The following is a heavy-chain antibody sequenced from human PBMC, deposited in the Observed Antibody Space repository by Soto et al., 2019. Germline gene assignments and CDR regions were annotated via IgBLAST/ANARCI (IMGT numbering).Heavy chain of an antibody. D-gene: IGHD2-2*01. Sequence: QVQLVQSGGEVKRPGASVKFSFNTSGYTFSNYGITWLRQHPGQPLEWLGWISLYSDGTNYAQKFQGRVSMTTDTSTTTAYMELRSLRSDDTAVYYCARVVPGAEAWFGPWGQGTLVTVSS. CDR2: ISLYSDGT. V-gene: IGHV1-18*01. CDR1: GYTFSNYG. CDR3: ARVVPGAEAWFGP. J-gene: IGHJ5*02.